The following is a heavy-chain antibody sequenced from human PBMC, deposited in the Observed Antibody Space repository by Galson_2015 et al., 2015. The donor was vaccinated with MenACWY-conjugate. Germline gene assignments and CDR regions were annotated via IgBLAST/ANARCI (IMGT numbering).Heavy chain of an antibody. J-gene: IGHJ6*02. Sequence: SLRLSCAGSGFTFSSYSMTWVRQAPGKGLERVSAMSGSGDHIYYGDSVKGRFTISRDNSKNTLYLQMNSLRAEDTAVYYCAKPPSGQLRYYAMDVWGQGTTVTVSS. CDR2: MSGSGDHI. CDR3: AKPPSGQLRYYAMDV. V-gene: IGHV3-23*01. D-gene: IGHD5-18*01. CDR1: GFTFSSYS.